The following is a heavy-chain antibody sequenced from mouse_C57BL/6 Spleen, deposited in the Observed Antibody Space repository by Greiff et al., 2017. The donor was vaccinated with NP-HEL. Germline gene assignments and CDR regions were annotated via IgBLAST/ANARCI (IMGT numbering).Heavy chain of an antibody. CDR2: INPNNGGT. V-gene: IGHV1-26*01. CDR1: GYTFTDYY. D-gene: IGHD2-1*01. CDR3: ARAYGNYDY. Sequence: VQLQQSGPELVKPGASVKISCKASGYTFTDYYMNWVKQSHGKSLEWIGDINPNNGGTSYNQKFKGKATLTVDKSSSTAYMERRSLTSEDSAVYYCARAYGNYDYWGQGTTLTVSS. J-gene: IGHJ2*01.